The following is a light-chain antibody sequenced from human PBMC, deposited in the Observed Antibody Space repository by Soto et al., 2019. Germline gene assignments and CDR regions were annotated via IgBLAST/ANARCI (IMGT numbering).Light chain of an antibody. J-gene: IGLJ2*01. V-gene: IGLV2-23*01. CDR3: CSFERSITLV. Sequence: QSALTQPASVSGSPGQSITISCTGSSSDVGSYNLVSWYQQLPGEAPKFMIYEGSKRPSGVSNRFSGSKSGNTASLTISGLQAEDEADYYCCSFERSITLVFGGGTQLTVL. CDR1: SSDVGSYNL. CDR2: EGS.